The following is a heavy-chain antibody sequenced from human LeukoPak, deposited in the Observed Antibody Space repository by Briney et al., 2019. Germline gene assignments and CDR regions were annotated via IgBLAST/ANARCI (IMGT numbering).Heavy chain of an antibody. D-gene: IGHD3-22*01. CDR1: GFTFSSYS. V-gene: IGHV3-43D*03. CDR3: ATAPYDSIGIFDY. CDR2: ISWDGGST. Sequence: GGSLRLSCAASGFTFSSYSMYWVRQAPGKGLELVSLISWDGGSTYYADSVKGRFTISRDNSKNSLYLQMNSLRAEDTALYYCATAPYDSIGIFDYWGQGTLVTVSS. J-gene: IGHJ4*02.